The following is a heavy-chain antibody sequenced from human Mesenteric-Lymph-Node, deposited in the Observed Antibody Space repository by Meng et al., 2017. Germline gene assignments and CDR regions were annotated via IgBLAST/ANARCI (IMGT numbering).Heavy chain of an antibody. J-gene: IGHJ4*02. Sequence: GQLQGTGAGLVKPSGTLSLTCAVSGGSLRSRNWWSWVRQPPGKGLEWIGEIYHSGSTNYNPSLKSRVTISVDESKNQFSLRLSSVTAADTAVYYCARVGAYCGGDCYHPRWGQGTLVTVSS. V-gene: IGHV4-4*02. CDR1: GGSLRSRNW. CDR3: ARVGAYCGGDCYHPR. CDR2: IYHSGST. D-gene: IGHD2-21*02.